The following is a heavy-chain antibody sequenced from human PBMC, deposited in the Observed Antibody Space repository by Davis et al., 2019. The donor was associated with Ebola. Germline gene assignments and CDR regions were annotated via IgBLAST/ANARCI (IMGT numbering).Heavy chain of an antibody. CDR1: GGTFNTYA. CDR3: ARGHNYAHEY. D-gene: IGHD4-11*01. J-gene: IGHJ4*02. V-gene: IGHV1-2*06. Sequence: ASVKVSCKASGGTFNTYAISWVRQAPGQGLEWLGRVILKSGATNYAQKFQGRVTMTKDTSISTVYRELSSLRYDDTADYYCARGHNYAHEYWGQGTLVTVSS. CDR2: VILKSGAT.